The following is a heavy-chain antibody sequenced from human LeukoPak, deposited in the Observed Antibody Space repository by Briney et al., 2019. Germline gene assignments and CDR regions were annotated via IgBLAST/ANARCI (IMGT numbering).Heavy chain of an antibody. Sequence: PSETLSLTCTVSRGSISSNYWSWIRQPAGKGLEWIGRVYISGNTNYNPSLQSRVTISLDTSNNQFSLKLSSVTAADMAVYYCARGPDCSSTSCYTPLDYWGQGTLVTVSS. CDR1: RGSISSNY. D-gene: IGHD2-2*02. V-gene: IGHV4-4*07. CDR2: VYISGNT. CDR3: ARGPDCSSTSCYTPLDY. J-gene: IGHJ4*02.